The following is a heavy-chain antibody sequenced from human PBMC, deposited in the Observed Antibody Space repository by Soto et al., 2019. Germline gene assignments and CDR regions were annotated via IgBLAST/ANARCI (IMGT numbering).Heavy chain of an antibody. V-gene: IGHV1-69*02. J-gene: IGHJ2*01. CDR2: IIPILGIA. Sequence: SVKVSCKASGGTLSSYTISWVRQAPGQGLEWMGRIIPILGIANYAQKFQGRVTITADKSTSTAYMELSSLRSEDTAVYYCARAYGDYWYYDLWGRGTLVTVSS. D-gene: IGHD4-17*01. CDR3: ARAYGDYWYYDL. CDR1: GGTLSSYT.